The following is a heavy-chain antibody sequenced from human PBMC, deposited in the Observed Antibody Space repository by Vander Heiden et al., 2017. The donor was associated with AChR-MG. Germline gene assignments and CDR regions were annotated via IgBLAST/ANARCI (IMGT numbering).Heavy chain of an antibody. Sequence: QAQLVQSGAEVKKPGASVKLSCKASGHTFTNNYMHWVRQAPGQGLEWMGVINPGGGRTTYAKKFQGRVLMTRTTSTSTVYMELSSLRSDDPAVYYCARDVFLNRGWYGGGFDPWGQGTLVTVTS. V-gene: IGHV1-46*01. J-gene: IGHJ5*02. CDR3: ARDVFLNRGWYGGGFDP. CDR1: GHTFTNNY. CDR2: INPGGGRT. D-gene: IGHD3-10*01.